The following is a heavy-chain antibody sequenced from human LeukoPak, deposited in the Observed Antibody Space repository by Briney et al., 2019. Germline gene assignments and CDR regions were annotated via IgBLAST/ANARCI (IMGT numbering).Heavy chain of an antibody. CDR2: ISSSGSTI. J-gene: IGHJ4*02. CDR1: GFTFSSYE. V-gene: IGHV3-48*03. D-gene: IGHD1-26*01. CDR3: ARAGGSYQVFDY. Sequence: GGSLRLSCAASGFTFSSYEMNWVRQAPGKGLEGVSYISSSGSTIYYADSVKGRFTISRDNAKNSLYLQMNSLRAEDTAVYYCARAGGSYQVFDYWGQGTLVTVSS.